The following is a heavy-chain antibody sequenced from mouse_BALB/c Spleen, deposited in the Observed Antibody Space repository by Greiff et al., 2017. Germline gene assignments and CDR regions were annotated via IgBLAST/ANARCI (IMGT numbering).Heavy chain of an antibody. J-gene: IGHJ2*01. CDR3: ARLWLRRREYFDY. CDR1: GYTFSSYW. Sequence: VQLQQSGAELMKPGASVKISCKATGYTFSSYWIEWVKQRPGHGLEWIGEILPGSGSTNYNEKFKGKATFTADTSSNTAYMQLSSLTSEDSAVYYCARLWLRRREYFDYWGQGTTLTVSS. CDR2: ILPGSGST. D-gene: IGHD2-2*01. V-gene: IGHV1-9*01.